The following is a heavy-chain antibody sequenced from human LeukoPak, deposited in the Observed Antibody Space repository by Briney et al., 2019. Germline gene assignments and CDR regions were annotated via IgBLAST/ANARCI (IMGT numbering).Heavy chain of an antibody. V-gene: IGHV1-2*02. J-gene: IGHJ4*02. CDR1: GSTFAGYY. CDR3: ARDHGPYYDIPLHY. CDR2: INPSSGST. Sequence: ASVKVSCKAPGSTFAGYYVHWVRQAPGQGLEWMGWINPSSGSTNYVQKFQGRLTMTRDTSISTAYTDLSSLRSDDTAVYYCARDHGPYYDIPLHYWGQGTLVTVSS. D-gene: IGHD3-22*01.